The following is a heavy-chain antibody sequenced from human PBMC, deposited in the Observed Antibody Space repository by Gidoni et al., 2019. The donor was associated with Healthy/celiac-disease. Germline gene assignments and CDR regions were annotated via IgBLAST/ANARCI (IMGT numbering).Heavy chain of an antibody. J-gene: IGHJ4*02. D-gene: IGHD6-19*01. CDR3: AKDTRIAMGYFDY. CDR1: GFTFSSYA. V-gene: IGHV3-23*01. Sequence: EVQLLESGGGLVQPGGSLRLSCAASGFTFSSYAMSWVRQAPGKGLEWVSAIRGSGGSTYYADSVKGRFTISRDNSKNTLYLQMNSLRAEDTAVYYCAKDTRIAMGYFDYWGQGTLVTVSS. CDR2: IRGSGGST.